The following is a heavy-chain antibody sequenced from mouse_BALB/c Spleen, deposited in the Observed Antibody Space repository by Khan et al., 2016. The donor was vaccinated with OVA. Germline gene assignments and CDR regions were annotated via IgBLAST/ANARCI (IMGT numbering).Heavy chain of an antibody. V-gene: IGHV1-20*02. D-gene: IGHD1-1*01. CDR1: GYSFTGYF. Sequence: VQLKQSGPELVKPGASVKISCKASGYSFTGYFMNWVMKSHGKSLEWIGRINPHIGETFYNQKFKGKATLTVDESSSTAHMELRSLASEDSAVDYCARIYRSDFDYWGQGTTLTVSS. CDR2: INPHIGET. J-gene: IGHJ2*01. CDR3: ARIYRSDFDY.